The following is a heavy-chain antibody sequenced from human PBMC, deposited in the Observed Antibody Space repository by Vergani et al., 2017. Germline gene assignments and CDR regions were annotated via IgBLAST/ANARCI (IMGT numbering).Heavy chain of an antibody. CDR1: GYTFTSYY. D-gene: IGHD2-2*01. V-gene: IGHV1-46*01. Sequence: QVQLVQSGAEVKKPGASVKVSCKASGYTFTSYYMHWVRQAPGQGLEWMGIINPSGGSTSYAQKFQGRVTMTRDTSISTAYMELSRLRSDDTAVYYCARVLGPYCSSTSCYGAFDIWGQGTMVTVSS. J-gene: IGHJ3*02. CDR3: ARVLGPYCSSTSCYGAFDI. CDR2: INPSGGST.